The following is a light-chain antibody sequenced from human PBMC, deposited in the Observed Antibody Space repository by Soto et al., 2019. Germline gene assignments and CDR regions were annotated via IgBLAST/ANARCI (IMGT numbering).Light chain of an antibody. CDR1: QSVSSN. CDR2: GAS. Sequence: EIVMTQSPATLSVSPGERATLSCMASQSVSSNLAWYQQKPGQAPRLLIYGASTRATGIPARFSGSGSGTDFALTISRLEPEDFAVYYCQQYGSSPITFGQGTRLEIK. CDR3: QQYGSSPIT. J-gene: IGKJ5*01. V-gene: IGKV3-15*01.